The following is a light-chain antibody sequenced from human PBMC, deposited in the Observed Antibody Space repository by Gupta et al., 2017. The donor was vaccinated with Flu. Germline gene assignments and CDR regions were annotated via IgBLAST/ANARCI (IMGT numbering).Light chain of an antibody. Sequence: PSFLSATVGDRVTITCRASQGISSYLAWYQQKLGKAPKLLIYAASTLQSGVPSRFSGSGSGTEFTLTISSLQPEDFATYYCQQLNPTPLTFGGGTKVEIK. CDR2: AAS. CDR3: QQLNPTPLT. CDR1: QGISSY. V-gene: IGKV1-9*01. J-gene: IGKJ4*01.